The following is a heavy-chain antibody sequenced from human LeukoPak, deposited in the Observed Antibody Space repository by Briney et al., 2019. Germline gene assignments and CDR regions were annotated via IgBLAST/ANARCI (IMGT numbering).Heavy chain of an antibody. Sequence: SETLSLTGTVSGGSISSYYWSWIRQPPGKGLEWIGYIYYSGSTNYNPSLKSRVTISVDTSKNQFSLKLSSVTAADTAVYYCARDGDYSAEYFQHWGQGTLVTVSS. CDR3: ARDGDYSAEYFQH. CDR1: GGSISSYY. D-gene: IGHD3-10*01. V-gene: IGHV4-59*01. J-gene: IGHJ1*01. CDR2: IYYSGST.